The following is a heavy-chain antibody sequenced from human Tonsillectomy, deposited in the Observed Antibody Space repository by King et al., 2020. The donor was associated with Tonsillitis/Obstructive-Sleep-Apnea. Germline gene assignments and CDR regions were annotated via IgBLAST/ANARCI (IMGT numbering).Heavy chain of an antibody. CDR1: GGTFSSYA. CDR3: ANWTYDGRSEYFQH. CDR2: IIPIFGTA. V-gene: IGHV1-69*01. Sequence: QLVQSGAEVKKPGSSVKVSCKASGGTFSSYAISWVRQAPGQGLEWMGGIIPIFGTANYAQKFQGRGTITADESTSTAYMELSSLRSEDTAVYYCANWTYDGRSEYFQHWGQGTLVTVSS. D-gene: IGHD1-7*01. J-gene: IGHJ1*01.